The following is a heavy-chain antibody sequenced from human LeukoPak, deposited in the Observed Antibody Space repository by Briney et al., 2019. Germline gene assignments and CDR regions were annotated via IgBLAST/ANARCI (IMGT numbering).Heavy chain of an antibody. CDR1: GFTFSSYW. CDR3: ARGLRGNYGMDV. CDR2: IKQDGSEK. Sequence: PGGSLRLSCAASGFTFSSYWMSWVRQAPGKGLEWVANIKQDGSEKYYVDSVKGRFTISRDDAKNTLYLQMNSLRVEDTAVYYCARGLRGNYGMDVWGQGTTVTVSS. D-gene: IGHD4-17*01. V-gene: IGHV3-7*04. J-gene: IGHJ6*02.